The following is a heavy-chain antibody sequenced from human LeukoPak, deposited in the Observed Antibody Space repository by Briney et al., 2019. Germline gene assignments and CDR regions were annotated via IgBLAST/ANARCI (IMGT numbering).Heavy chain of an antibody. CDR3: ARDHVDYYDSSGLPGY. V-gene: IGHV3-33*01. Sequence: GRSLRLSCAASGFTFSSYGMHWVRQAPGKGLEWVAVIWYDGSNKYYADSVEGRFTISRDNSKNTLYLQMNSLRAEDTAVYYCARDHVDYYDSSGLPGYWGQGTLVTVSS. CDR2: IWYDGSNK. CDR1: GFTFSSYG. J-gene: IGHJ4*02. D-gene: IGHD3-22*01.